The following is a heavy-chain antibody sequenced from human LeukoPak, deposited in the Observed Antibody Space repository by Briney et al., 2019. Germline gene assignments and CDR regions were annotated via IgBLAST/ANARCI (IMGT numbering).Heavy chain of an antibody. CDR1: GFTFSSHA. J-gene: IGHJ3*02. D-gene: IGHD1-26*01. CDR3: ARKAQTGSHSGPFDI. CDR2: ISTDSLTI. Sequence: GGSLRLSCAASGFTFSSHAMNWVRQAPGKGLEWISSISTDSLTIKYVDFVSGQFTISRDNAEHLLFLQMNSLRAEDTAVYYCARKAQTGSHSGPFDIWGQGTLVTVSS. V-gene: IGHV3-48*04.